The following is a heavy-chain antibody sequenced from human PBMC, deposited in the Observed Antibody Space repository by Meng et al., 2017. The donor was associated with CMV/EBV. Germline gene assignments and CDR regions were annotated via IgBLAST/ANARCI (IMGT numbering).Heavy chain of an antibody. Sequence: ASVKVSCKASGYTFTSYGISWVRQAPGQGLEWMGWISAYNGNTNYAQKLQGRVTMTTDTSTSTAYMELRSLRSDDTAVYYGARVPDFWSGLDDGMDVWGQGTTVTVSS. V-gene: IGHV1-18*01. CDR3: ARVPDFWSGLDDGMDV. CDR1: GYTFTSYG. D-gene: IGHD3-3*01. J-gene: IGHJ6*02. CDR2: ISAYNGNT.